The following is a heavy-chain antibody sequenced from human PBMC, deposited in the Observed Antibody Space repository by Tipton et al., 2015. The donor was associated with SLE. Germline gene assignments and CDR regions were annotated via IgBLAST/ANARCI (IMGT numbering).Heavy chain of an antibody. J-gene: IGHJ5*02. CDR2: IYTTGIT. Sequence: TLSLTCIVSGGSISSGSYFWTWIRQPPGKGLAWVGPIYTTGITNYNPSPKSRVIISIDTSKNQFSLELSSVTAAYTVVYYCAREEGSLLWSRPPLGLFVPWGHGTLVSVSS. V-gene: IGHV4-61*02. D-gene: IGHD3-10*01. CDR3: AREEGSLLWSRPPLGLFVP. CDR1: GGSISSGSYF.